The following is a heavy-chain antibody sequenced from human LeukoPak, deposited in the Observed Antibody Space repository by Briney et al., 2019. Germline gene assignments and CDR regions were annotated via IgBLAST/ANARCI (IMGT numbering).Heavy chain of an antibody. CDR1: RFTFSIYA. D-gene: IGHD3-10*01. J-gene: IGHJ4*02. V-gene: IGHV3-23*01. Sequence: PGGSLRLSCAASRFTFSIYAMSWVRQVPGKGLEWVSVISGTGGITYYSDSVKGRFTISRDNSKNKLYLQMSSLRAEDTAVYYCAKGGVLLSGGMQLLRYFDYWGQGALVTVSS. CDR3: AKGGVLLSGGMQLLRYFDY. CDR2: ISGTGGIT.